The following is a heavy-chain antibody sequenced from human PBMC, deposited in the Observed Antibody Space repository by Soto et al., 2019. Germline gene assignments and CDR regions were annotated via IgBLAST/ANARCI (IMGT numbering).Heavy chain of an antibody. D-gene: IGHD5-18*01. CDR2: SNHGGFT. J-gene: IGHJ4*02. V-gene: IGHV4-34*01. Sequence: SETLSLTCDVYGGSFSGYYWSWIRQPPGKGLEWIGESNHGGFTDYNPSLKSRVTLSVDTSKNQFSLKLSSVTAADTAVYYCARHRYSYGVYYFDYWGQGTLVTISS. CDR1: GGSFSGYY. CDR3: ARHRYSYGVYYFDY.